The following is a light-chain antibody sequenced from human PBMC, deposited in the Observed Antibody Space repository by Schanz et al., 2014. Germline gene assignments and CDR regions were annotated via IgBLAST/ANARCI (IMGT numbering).Light chain of an antibody. CDR3: QQYNYWPPFT. CDR1: QSVSNK. J-gene: IGKJ2*01. V-gene: IGKV3-15*01. CDR2: AAS. Sequence: MTQSPGTLSVSPGEGATLSCTGSQSVSNKLAWYQQKPGQAPRLLIYAASTRATGIPARFSGSGSGTEFTLTISSLKPEDFATYYCQQYNYWPPFTFGQGTKLEIK.